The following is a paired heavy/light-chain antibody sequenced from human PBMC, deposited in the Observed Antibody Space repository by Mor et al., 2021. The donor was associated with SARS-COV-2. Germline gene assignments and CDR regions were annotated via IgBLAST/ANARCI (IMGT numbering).Heavy chain of an antibody. D-gene: IGHD3-22*01. V-gene: IGHV4-34*01. CDR2: INDSGTT. Sequence: QVQLRQWGTGLLKPSETLSRTCAVYGGSLSGHYWSWIRQPPGKGLEWIGEINDSGTTRYNPSLKSRVTMSVDTSKNQFSLKLSSVTAADTAVYYCARPPFDPATYYFDRSAYEWSQGTLVTVSS. J-gene: IGHJ4*02. CDR1: GGSLSGHY. CDR3: ARPPFDPATYYFDRSAYE.
Light chain of an antibody. CDR2: GGA. Sequence: EIVMTQSPITLSASPGGRAALSCRASQSVGTNLAWYQQKPGRAPRLLIYGGATRVTGIPARFSGSGSGTEFTLTISSLQSEDFAVYYCQSYTHWPPAGTFGQGTRLEIK. V-gene: IGKV3-15*01. CDR1: QSVGTN. J-gene: IGKJ5*01. CDR3: QSYTHWPPAGT.